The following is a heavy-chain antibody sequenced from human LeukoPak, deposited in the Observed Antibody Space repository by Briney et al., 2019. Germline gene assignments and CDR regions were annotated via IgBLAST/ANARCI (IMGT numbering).Heavy chain of an antibody. CDR2: IYYSGST. V-gene: IGHV4-59*01. J-gene: IGHJ4*02. Sequence: PSETLSLTCTVSGGSISSYYWSWIRPPPGKGLEWSGYIYYSGSTNYNPSLKSRVTISVDTSKNQFSLKLSSVTAADTAVYYCARERAVTTYYYFDYWGQGTLVTVSS. D-gene: IGHD4-17*01. CDR1: GGSISSYY. CDR3: ARERAVTTYYYFDY.